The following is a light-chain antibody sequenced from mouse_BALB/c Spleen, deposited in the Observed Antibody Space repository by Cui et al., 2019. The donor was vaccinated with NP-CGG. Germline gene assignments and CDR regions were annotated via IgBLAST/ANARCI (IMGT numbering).Light chain of an antibody. CDR2: GTN. CDR3: ALWYSNHWV. V-gene: IGLV1*01. Sequence: QAVVTEESALTTSPGETVTLTCRSSTGAVTTRNYANWVQEKPDHLFTGLIGGTNNRAPGVPARFSGSLIGDKAALTIIGAQTEDEAIYFCALWYSNHWVFGGGTKLTVL. CDR1: TGAVTTRNY. J-gene: IGLJ1*01.